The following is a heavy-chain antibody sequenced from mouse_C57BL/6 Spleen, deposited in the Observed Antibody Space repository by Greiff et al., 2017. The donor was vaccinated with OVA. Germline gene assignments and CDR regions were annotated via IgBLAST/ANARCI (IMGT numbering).Heavy chain of an antibody. CDR2: INPNNGGT. D-gene: IGHD1-1*02. V-gene: IGHV1-26*01. Sequence: EVKLQQSGPELVKPGASVKISCKASGYTFTDYYMNWVKQSHGKSLEWIGDINPNNGGTSYNQKFKGKATLTVDKSSSTAYMELRSLTSEDSAVYYCASMVFDYWGQGTTLTVSS. CDR3: ASMVFDY. J-gene: IGHJ2*01. CDR1: GYTFTDYY.